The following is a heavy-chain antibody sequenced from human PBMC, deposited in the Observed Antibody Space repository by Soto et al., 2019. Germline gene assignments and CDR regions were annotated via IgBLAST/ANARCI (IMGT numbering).Heavy chain of an antibody. CDR2: ISGSGGNT. CDR1: GFTFSSYA. D-gene: IGHD3-9*01. CDR3: AKDYETLTGYAFDY. J-gene: IGHJ4*02. V-gene: IGHV3-23*01. Sequence: EVQLLESGGGWVQPGGSLRLSCAASGFTFSSYAMSWVRQAPGKGLEWVSLISGSGGNTYYADSVKGRFTIARDNSKNTLNLQMNSLRDEDTALYYCAKDYETLTGYAFDYWGQGTLVTVSS.